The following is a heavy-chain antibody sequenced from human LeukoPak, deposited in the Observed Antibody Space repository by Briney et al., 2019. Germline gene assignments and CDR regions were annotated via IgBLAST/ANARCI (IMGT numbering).Heavy chain of an antibody. CDR3: ARDRGSSGWYEFDY. Sequence: GGSLRLSCAASGFTSSSYWMSWVRQAPGKGLEWVANIKQDGSEKYYVDSVKGRFTISRDNAKNSLYLQMNGLRAEDTAVYYCARDRGSSGWYEFDYWGQGTLVTVSS. J-gene: IGHJ4*02. CDR1: GFTSSSYW. CDR2: IKQDGSEK. V-gene: IGHV3-7*01. D-gene: IGHD6-19*01.